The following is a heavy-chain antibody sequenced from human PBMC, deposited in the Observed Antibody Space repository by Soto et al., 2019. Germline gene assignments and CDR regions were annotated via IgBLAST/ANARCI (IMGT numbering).Heavy chain of an antibody. CDR1: GGSISSYY. D-gene: IGHD2-15*01. CDR2: IYYSGST. Sequence: PSETLSLTCTVSGGSISSYYWSWIRQPPGKGLEWIGDIYYSGSTNYNPSLKSRVTISVDTSKNQFSLKLSSVTAADTAVYYCARLIWDCSGGSCYSYYYYYYMDVWGKGTTVTVSS. V-gene: IGHV4-59*01. CDR3: ARLIWDCSGGSCYSYYYYYYMDV. J-gene: IGHJ6*03.